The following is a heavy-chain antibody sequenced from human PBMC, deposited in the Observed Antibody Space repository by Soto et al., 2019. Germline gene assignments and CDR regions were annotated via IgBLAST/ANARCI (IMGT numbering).Heavy chain of an antibody. Sequence: EVQLVESGGGLVKPGGSRRLSFAASGCTFSDFTMNWVRQAPGKGLQWVSSISSGGSFISYADSVRGRFTISRDNAKNSLYLQVDSLRAEDTAVFFCARGRRRTFDYWGQGTLVTVSS. CDR3: ARGRRRTFDY. CDR1: GCTFSDFT. CDR2: ISSGGSFI. V-gene: IGHV3-21*01. J-gene: IGHJ4*02.